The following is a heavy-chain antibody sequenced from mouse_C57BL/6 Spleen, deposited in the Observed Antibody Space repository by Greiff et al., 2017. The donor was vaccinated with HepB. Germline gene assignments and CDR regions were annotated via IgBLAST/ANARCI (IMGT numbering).Heavy chain of an antibody. J-gene: IGHJ3*01. CDR1: GFTFSSYA. D-gene: IGHD2-4*01. CDR2: ISSGGDYI. CDR3: TRFYDYDAWFAY. V-gene: IGHV5-9-1*02. Sequence: EVKVEESGEGLVKPGGSLKLSCAASGFTFSSYAMSWVRQTPEKRLEWVAYISSGGDYIYYADTVKGRFTISRDNARNTLYLQMSSLKSEDTAMYYCTRFYDYDAWFAYWGQGTLVTVSA.